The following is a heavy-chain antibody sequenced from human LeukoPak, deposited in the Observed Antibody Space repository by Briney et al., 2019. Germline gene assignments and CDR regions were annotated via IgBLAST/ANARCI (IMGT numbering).Heavy chain of an antibody. Sequence: ASVKVSCKASGFTFTGSAVQWVRQARGQRLEWIGWIVVGSGNTNYAQKFQERVTITRDMSTSTAYMELSSLRSEDTAVYYCAAVGGLLWFGELLGGFDPWGQGTLFTVSS. V-gene: IGHV1-58*01. D-gene: IGHD3-10*01. J-gene: IGHJ5*02. CDR1: GFTFTGSA. CDR2: IVVGSGNT. CDR3: AAVGGLLWFGELLGGFDP.